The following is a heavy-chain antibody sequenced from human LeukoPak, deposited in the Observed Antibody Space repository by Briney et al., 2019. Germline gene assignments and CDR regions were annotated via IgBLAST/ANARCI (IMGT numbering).Heavy chain of an antibody. CDR2: IYPGDSDP. V-gene: IGHV5-51*01. D-gene: IGHD1-7*01. Sequence: GESLKISCKGSGYSFTSYWIGWVRQMPGKGLEWMGIIYPGDSDPRYSPSFQGQVTISADKSISTAYLQWSSLKASDTAMYYCARQMEHNWNFGEGAFDIWGQGTMVTVSS. CDR1: GYSFTSYW. J-gene: IGHJ3*02. CDR3: ARQMEHNWNFGEGAFDI.